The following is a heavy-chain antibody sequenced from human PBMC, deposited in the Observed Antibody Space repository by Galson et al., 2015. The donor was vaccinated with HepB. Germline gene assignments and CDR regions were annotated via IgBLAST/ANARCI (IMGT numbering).Heavy chain of an antibody. D-gene: IGHD3-16*01. CDR2: ISWDGGST. V-gene: IGHV3-43*01. Sequence: SLRLSCAASGFTFDDYTMHWVRQAPGKGLEWVSLISWDGGSTYYADSVKGRFTISRDNSKNSLYLQMNSLRTEDTALYYCAKDIGDGVGGFGYWGQGTLVTVSS. CDR1: GFTFDDYT. J-gene: IGHJ4*02. CDR3: AKDIGDGVGGFGY.